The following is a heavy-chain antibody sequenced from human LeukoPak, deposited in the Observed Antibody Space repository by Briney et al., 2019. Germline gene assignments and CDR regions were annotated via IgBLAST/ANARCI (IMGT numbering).Heavy chain of an antibody. CDR1: GFTFRSYG. D-gene: IGHD5-24*01. J-gene: IGHJ6*03. CDR3: AKDRDEGLFYYYYYMDV. Sequence: GRSLRLSCAASGFTFRSYGMHWVRQAPGKGLEWVAVIVYDGSYKYYADSVKGRFTISRDKSKNTLYLQMTSLRAEDTAVYYCAKDRDEGLFYYYYYMDVWGKGTTVTISS. V-gene: IGHV3-30*18. CDR2: IVYDGSYK.